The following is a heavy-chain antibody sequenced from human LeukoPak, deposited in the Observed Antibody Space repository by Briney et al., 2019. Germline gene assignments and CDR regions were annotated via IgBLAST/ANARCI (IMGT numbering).Heavy chain of an antibody. J-gene: IGHJ4*01. Sequence: QPGGSLRLSCAASGFTFSNSAMSWVRQAPGKGLEWVSTLSGSGITTYYADSVKGRFTISRDNSKNTLYLQMNSLRAEDKAVYYCAKGIYSSGWSYFDYWGHGTLVTVSS. CDR3: AKGIYSSGWSYFDY. CDR2: LSGSGITT. V-gene: IGHV3-23*01. CDR1: GFTFSNSA. D-gene: IGHD6-19*01.